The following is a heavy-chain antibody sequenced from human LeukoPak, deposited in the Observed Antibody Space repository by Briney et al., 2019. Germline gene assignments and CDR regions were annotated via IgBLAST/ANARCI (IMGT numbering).Heavy chain of an antibody. CDR2: IWYDGSNK. CDR1: GFTFSSYG. CDR3: ARDAGYCSGGSCYPGQFDY. J-gene: IGHJ4*02. Sequence: GGSLRLSCAASGFTFSSYGMHWVRQAPGKGLEWVAVIWYDGSNKYYADSVRGRFTISRDNSKNTLYLQMNSLRAEDTAVYYCARDAGYCSGGSCYPGQFDYWGQGTLVTVSS. V-gene: IGHV3-33*01. D-gene: IGHD2-15*01.